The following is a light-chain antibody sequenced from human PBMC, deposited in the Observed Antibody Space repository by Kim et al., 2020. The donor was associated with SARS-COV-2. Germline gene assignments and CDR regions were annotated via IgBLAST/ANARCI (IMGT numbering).Light chain of an antibody. CDR3: QQFGASPPYS. V-gene: IGKV3-20*01. CDR2: GAS. J-gene: IGKJ2*03. Sequence: SPGQRATLSCRASQSVTSNNLAWYQQKPGQAPRLLIHGASSRATGIPDRFSGSGSGTDFTLTINRLEPEDFAVYYCQQFGASPPYSFGQGTKLEI. CDR1: QSVTSNN.